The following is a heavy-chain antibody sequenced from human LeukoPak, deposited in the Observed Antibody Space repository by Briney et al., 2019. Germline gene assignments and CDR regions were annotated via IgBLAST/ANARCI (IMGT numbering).Heavy chain of an antibody. Sequence: PSETLSLTCAVNNYPISIPLFRPALRQPAGKGLEWLGSLHHSGASYYNPSLKSLFSISMYPPTNHFFLRLSSVTPADTLVYDCASALSFYKCFDPWGQGTLVTVSS. J-gene: IGHJ5*02. V-gene: IGHV4-38-2*01. CDR2: LHHSGAS. CDR3: ASALSFYKCFDP. CDR1: NYPISIPLF. D-gene: IGHD3-16*02.